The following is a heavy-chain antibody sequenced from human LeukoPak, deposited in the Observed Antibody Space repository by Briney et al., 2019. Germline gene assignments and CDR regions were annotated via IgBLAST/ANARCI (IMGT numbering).Heavy chain of an antibody. J-gene: IGHJ4*02. CDR3: ARDRGYTQDY. Sequence: PGRSLRLSCAASGFTFSNYAMHWVRQAPGEGLEWVAVVLSDGNYKDYADSVKGRFTISRDNAKNTLYLQMNSLRAEDTAVYYCARDRGYTQDYWGQGTLVTVSS. D-gene: IGHD5-12*01. CDR2: VLSDGNYK. V-gene: IGHV3-30-3*01. CDR1: GFTFSNYA.